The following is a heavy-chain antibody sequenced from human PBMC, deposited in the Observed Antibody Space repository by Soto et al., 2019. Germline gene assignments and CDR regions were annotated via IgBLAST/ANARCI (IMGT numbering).Heavy chain of an antibody. Sequence: ESGGGLVQPGGSLRLSCAASGFTFSDYEVNWVRQAPGKGLEWISYISASGATIHYAGSVRGRLTISRDNAKNSVYLQMTSLRADDTGVYFCARYYFGMGVWGQGTTVTVSS. CDR2: ISASGATI. J-gene: IGHJ6*02. CDR3: ARYYFGMGV. D-gene: IGHD3-10*01. V-gene: IGHV3-48*03. CDR1: GFTFSDYE.